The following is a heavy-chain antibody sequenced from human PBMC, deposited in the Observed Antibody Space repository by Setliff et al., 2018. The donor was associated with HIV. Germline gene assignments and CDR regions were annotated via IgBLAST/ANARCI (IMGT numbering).Heavy chain of an antibody. D-gene: IGHD3-16*01. CDR1: GYRFMSYG. CDR3: AGXXXXXXGGY. V-gene: IGHV1-18*01. Sequence: ASVKVSCKGSGYRFMSYGFTWGGRGPGEGLEWVGWTGSFSGETKYSQNLQGRVTMTTDTSTSTAYMELSSLRSEDTAFYYCAGXXXXXXGGYWGQGTLVTVSS. CDR2: TGSFSGET. J-gene: IGHJ4*02.